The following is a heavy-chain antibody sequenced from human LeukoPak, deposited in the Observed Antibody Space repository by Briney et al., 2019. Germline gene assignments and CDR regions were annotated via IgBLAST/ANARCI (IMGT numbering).Heavy chain of an antibody. CDR2: ISGSGGST. J-gene: IGHJ4*02. CDR1: GFTFSSYA. Sequence: GGSLRLSCAASGFTFSSYAMSWVRQAPGKGLEWVSAISGSGGSTYYADSVKGRFTISRDNSKNTLYLQMNSLRAEDTAVYYCAKEESLGLRYFDWFSHFDYWGQGTLVTVSS. D-gene: IGHD3-9*01. V-gene: IGHV3-23*01. CDR3: AKEESLGLRYFDWFSHFDY.